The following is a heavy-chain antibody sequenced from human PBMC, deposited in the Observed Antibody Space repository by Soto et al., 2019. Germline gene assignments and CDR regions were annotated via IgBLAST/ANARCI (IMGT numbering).Heavy chain of an antibody. CDR1: GYNFISDD. J-gene: IGHJ4*02. CDR3: ARRYQAFGKYYFDY. D-gene: IGHD3-10*01. CDR2: MNPNSGNT. Sequence: QVQLVQSGAEVKKPGASVKGSCKASGYNFISDDINWVRQDTGQGLEWMGWMNPNSGNTGYAQKFQGRVTMTRNTSISTAYMELSSLRSEDTAVYYCARRYQAFGKYYFDYWGQGTLVTVSS. V-gene: IGHV1-8*01.